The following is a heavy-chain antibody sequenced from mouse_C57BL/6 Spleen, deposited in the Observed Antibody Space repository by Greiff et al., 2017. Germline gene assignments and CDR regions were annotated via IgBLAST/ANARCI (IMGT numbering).Heavy chain of an antibody. Sequence: QVQLQQPGAELVMPGASVKLSCKASGYTFTSYWMHWVKQRPGQGLEWIGEIDPSDSYTNYTQKFKGKSTLTVDKSSSTGYMQLSSRRSEDSAVYYCARSDYGSSYAMDYWGQGTSVTVSS. CDR1: GYTFTSYW. CDR3: ARSDYGSSYAMDY. V-gene: IGHV1-69*01. CDR2: IDPSDSYT. D-gene: IGHD1-1*01. J-gene: IGHJ4*01.